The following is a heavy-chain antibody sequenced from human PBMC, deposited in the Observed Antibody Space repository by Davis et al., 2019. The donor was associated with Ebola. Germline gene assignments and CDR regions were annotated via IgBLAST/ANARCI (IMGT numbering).Heavy chain of an antibody. CDR3: ARNTGGFDY. V-gene: IGHV3-11*01. CDR2: MSGGGTTI. CDR1: GFTFSDHH. J-gene: IGHJ4*02. Sequence: GGSLRLSCAASGFTFSDHHMSWVRQAPGKGLEWVTKMSGGGTTIHYADSVKGRFTISRDNVKNSLYLQMNSLTVDDTAVYYCARNTGGFDYWGQGSLVTVSS. D-gene: IGHD3-16*01.